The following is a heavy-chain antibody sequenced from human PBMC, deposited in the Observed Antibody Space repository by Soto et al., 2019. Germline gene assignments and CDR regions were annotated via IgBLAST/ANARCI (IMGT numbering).Heavy chain of an antibody. CDR2: ISSSSSTI. D-gene: IGHD2-2*01. CDR3: VHILKTNIVVVP. Sequence: PGGSLRLSCAASGFTFSSYSMNWVRQAPGKGLEWVSYISSSSSTIYYADSVKGRFTISRDNSKNTLYLQMSSLRAEDTAVYYCVHILKTNIVVVPWGQGTLVTVSS. CDR1: GFTFSSYS. V-gene: IGHV3-48*01. J-gene: IGHJ5*02.